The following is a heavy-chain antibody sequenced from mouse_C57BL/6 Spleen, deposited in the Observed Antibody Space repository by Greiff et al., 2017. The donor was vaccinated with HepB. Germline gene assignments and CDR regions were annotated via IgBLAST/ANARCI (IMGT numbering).Heavy chain of an antibody. V-gene: IGHV14-3*01. D-gene: IGHD2-3*01. Sequence: VQLQQSVAELVRPGASVKLSCTASGFNIKNTYMHWVKQRPEQGLEWIGRIDPANGNTKYAPKFQGKATITADTSSNTAYLQLSSLTSEDTAIYDCAPIYDGYSTWFAYWGQGTLVTVSA. J-gene: IGHJ3*01. CDR1: GFNIKNTY. CDR3: APIYDGYSTWFAY. CDR2: IDPANGNT.